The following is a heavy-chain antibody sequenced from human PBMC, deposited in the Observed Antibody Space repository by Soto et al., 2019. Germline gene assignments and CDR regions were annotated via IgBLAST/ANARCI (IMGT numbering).Heavy chain of an antibody. V-gene: IGHV1-69*01. Sequence: QVQLVQSGSEMKTPGSSVKVSCKVSGDSFRSYAISWVRQAPGEGLEWVGGIIPIFETANYAQNFQGRVTITAVESTTTAYLEVTRLRPQDTAVFYCAASDSSGGEHDYWGQGTLITVSS. D-gene: IGHD6-25*01. J-gene: IGHJ4*02. CDR1: GDSFRSYA. CDR2: IIPIFETA. CDR3: AASDSSGGEHDY.